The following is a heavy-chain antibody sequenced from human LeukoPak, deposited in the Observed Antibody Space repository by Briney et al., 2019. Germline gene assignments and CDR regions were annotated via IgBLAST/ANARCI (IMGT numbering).Heavy chain of an antibody. Sequence: PSETLSLTCTVSGGSISSYYWSWIRQPPGKGLEWIGYIYYSGSTNYNPSLKSRVTISVDTSKNQFSLKLSSVTAADTAVYHCARHRGNYYYYYMDVWGKGTTVTISS. J-gene: IGHJ6*03. CDR1: GGSISSYY. CDR3: ARHRGNYYYYYMDV. V-gene: IGHV4-59*01. D-gene: IGHD3-10*01. CDR2: IYYSGST.